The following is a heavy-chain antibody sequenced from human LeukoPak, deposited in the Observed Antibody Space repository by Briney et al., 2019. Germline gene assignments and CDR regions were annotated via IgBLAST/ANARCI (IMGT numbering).Heavy chain of an antibody. CDR2: ISWNSGSI. CDR3: AKGGGYSYGSFDY. CDR1: GFTFDDYA. J-gene: IGHJ4*02. Sequence: LPGGSLRLSCAASGFTFDDYAMHWVRQAPGKGLEWVSGISWNSGSIGYADSVKGRFTISRDNAKNSLYLQMNSLRAEDMALYYCAKGGGYSYGSFDYWGQGTLVTVSS. V-gene: IGHV3-9*03. D-gene: IGHD5-18*01.